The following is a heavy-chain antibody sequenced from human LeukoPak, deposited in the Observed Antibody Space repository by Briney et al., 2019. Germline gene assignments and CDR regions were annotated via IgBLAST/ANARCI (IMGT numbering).Heavy chain of an antibody. Sequence: PSETLSLTCTVSGGSIISYYWSWIRQPPGKGLEWIGYIYYSGSTNYNPSLKSRVTISVDTSKNQFSLKLSSVTAADTAVYYCARGGAAAGRNFVYWGQGTLVTVSS. CDR3: ARGGAAAGRNFVY. CDR2: IYYSGST. J-gene: IGHJ4*02. CDR1: GGSIISYY. D-gene: IGHD6-13*01. V-gene: IGHV4-59*01.